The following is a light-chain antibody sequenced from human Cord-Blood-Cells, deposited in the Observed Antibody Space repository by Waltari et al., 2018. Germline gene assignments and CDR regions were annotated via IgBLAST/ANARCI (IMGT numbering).Light chain of an antibody. J-gene: IGKJ2*01. Sequence: DIQMTQSPSSLSASVGDRVTITCRASQSSSSYLNWYQQKPGKAPKLLIYAASSLQSGFPSRFSGSGSGTDFTLTISSLQPEDFATYYCQQSYSTPYTFGQGTKLEIK. V-gene: IGKV1-39*01. CDR3: QQSYSTPYT. CDR2: AAS. CDR1: QSSSSY.